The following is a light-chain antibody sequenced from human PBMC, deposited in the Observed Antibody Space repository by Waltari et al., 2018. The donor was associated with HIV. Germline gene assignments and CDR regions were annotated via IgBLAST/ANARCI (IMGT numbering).Light chain of an antibody. CDR3: QQRSTWPYI. Sequence: EIVLTQSPATLSLSPGERATLSCRASQSISTYLVWYQHKVGQPPRLLIYDASNRATGTPARFSGSGSGTDFTLTFSSLEPEDFALYYCQQRSTWPYIFGQGTNLEIK. CDR2: DAS. J-gene: IGKJ2*01. CDR1: QSISTY. V-gene: IGKV3-11*01.